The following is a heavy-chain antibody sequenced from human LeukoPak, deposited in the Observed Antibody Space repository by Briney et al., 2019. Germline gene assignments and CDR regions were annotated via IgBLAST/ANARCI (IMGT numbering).Heavy chain of an antibody. CDR2: IYHSGST. CDR1: GGSISSHY. V-gene: IGHV4-59*11. Sequence: SETLSLTCSVSGGSISSHYWSWIRQPPGKGLEWIGYIYHSGSTNYNPSLKSRVTISVDTSKNQFSLNMSCVAAADTAVYYCARVVSAVMFDYWGQGTLVTVSS. CDR3: ARVVSAVMFDY. J-gene: IGHJ4*02. D-gene: IGHD6-13*01.